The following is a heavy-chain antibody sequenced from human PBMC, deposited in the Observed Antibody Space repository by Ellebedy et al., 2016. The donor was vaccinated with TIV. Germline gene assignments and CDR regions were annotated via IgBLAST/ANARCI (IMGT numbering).Heavy chain of an antibody. J-gene: IGHJ4*02. CDR1: GGSFSGYY. D-gene: IGHD3-22*01. CDR2: INHSGST. CDR3: ARGRVSYYYDSSGYYYFDY. V-gene: IGHV4-34*01. Sequence: MPSETLSLTCAVYGGSFSGYYWSWIRQPPGKGLEWIGEINHSGSTNYNPSLKSRVTISVDTSKNQFALKLSSVTAADTAVYYCARGRVSYYYDSSGYYYFDYWGQGTLVTVSS.